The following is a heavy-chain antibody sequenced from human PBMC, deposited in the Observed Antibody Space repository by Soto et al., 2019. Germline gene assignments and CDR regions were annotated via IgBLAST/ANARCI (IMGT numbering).Heavy chain of an antibody. CDR2: IIPIFGTV. J-gene: IGHJ1*01. D-gene: IGHD3-22*01. CDR3: ATGGERVYSDHSGWR. Sequence: QVQLVQSGAEVKKPGSSVKGSCKASGGTFSNYALDWVRQAPGQGLEWMGGIIPIFGTVSHAQNFQGRTTIAADEPTATAYMELRSLRYEYTAMYYCATGGERVYSDHSGWRWGQGTLVTVSS. CDR1: GGTFSNYA. V-gene: IGHV1-69*12.